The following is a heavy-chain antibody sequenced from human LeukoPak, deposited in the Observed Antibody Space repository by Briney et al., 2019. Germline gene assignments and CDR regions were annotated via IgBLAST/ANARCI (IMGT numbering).Heavy chain of an antibody. CDR3: AGGGDKIDY. D-gene: IGHD4-23*01. CDR1: GGSISSGGYS. Sequence: SQTLSLTCAVSGGSISSGGYSWSWIRQPPGKGLEWIGYSYHSGSTYYNPSLKSRVTISVDRSKNQFSLKLSSVTAADTAVYYCAGGGDKIDYWGQGTLVTVS. V-gene: IGHV4-30-2*01. CDR2: SYHSGST. J-gene: IGHJ4*02.